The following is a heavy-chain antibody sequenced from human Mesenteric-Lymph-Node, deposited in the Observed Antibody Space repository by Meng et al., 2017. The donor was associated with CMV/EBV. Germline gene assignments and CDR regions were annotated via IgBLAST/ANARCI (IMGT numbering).Heavy chain of an antibody. CDR1: GYTFTGHY. Sequence: VSVKVSCKASGYTFTGHYIHWVRQAPGQGLEWMGWINPYTSGTRYAQKFQGRVTMTGDTSISTVYMELSRLRYDDTAVYYCARVDTTGWYSGSFDYWGQGTLVTVSS. CDR2: INPYTSGT. CDR3: ARVDTTGWYSGSFDY. D-gene: IGHD6-19*01. J-gene: IGHJ4*02. V-gene: IGHV1-2*02.